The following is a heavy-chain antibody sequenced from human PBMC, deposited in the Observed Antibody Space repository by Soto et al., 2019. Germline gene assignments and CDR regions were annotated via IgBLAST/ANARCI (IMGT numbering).Heavy chain of an antibody. CDR2: IYYSGST. Sequence: QVQLQESGPGLVKPSETLSLTCTVSGGSISSYYWSWIRQPPGKGLEWIGYIYYSGSTNYNPSLNSRVTLSVDTSKNQFSLQLSSVTAADTSVYYCARDAYGDSDRYYYYGMDVWGQGTTVTVSS. CDR1: GGSISSYY. CDR3: ARDAYGDSDRYYYYGMDV. V-gene: IGHV4-59*01. J-gene: IGHJ6*02. D-gene: IGHD4-17*01.